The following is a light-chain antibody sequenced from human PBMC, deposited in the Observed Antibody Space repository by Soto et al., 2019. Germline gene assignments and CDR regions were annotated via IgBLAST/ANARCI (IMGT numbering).Light chain of an antibody. CDR3: QQANTFPIT. CDR1: EDVSVC. J-gene: IGKJ5*01. CDR2: AAS. V-gene: IGKV1-12*01. Sequence: DIQMTQSPSSVSAYVGDTVTITCRASEDVSVCLACYQQKPGKAPKLLIYAASTLQSGVSSRFSGSGSGTDFTLTISSLLPEDFATYFCQQANTFPITFGQGTRLEIK.